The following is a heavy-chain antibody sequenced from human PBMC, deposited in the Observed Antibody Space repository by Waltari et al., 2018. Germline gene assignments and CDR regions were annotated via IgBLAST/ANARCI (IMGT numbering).Heavy chain of an antibody. J-gene: IGHJ4*02. V-gene: IGHV3-49*04. D-gene: IGHD3-9*01. CDR1: GFTFGDYA. Sequence: EVQLVESGGGLVQPGRSLRRPCTASGFTFGDYAMSWVRQAPGKGLEWVGFIRSKAYGGTTEYAASVKGRFTISRDDSKSIAYLQMNSLKTEDTAVYYCSILGDGFDYWGQGTLVTVSS. CDR2: IRSKAYGGTT. CDR3: SILGDGFDY.